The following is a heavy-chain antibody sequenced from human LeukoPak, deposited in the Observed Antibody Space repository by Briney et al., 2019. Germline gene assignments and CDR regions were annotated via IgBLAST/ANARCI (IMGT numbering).Heavy chain of an antibody. CDR1: GFTFSDYY. CDR3: ARDSYPAYDFWSGYYWLDY. D-gene: IGHD3-3*01. V-gene: IGHV3-11*04. Sequence: PGESLRLSCAASGFTFSDYYMSWIRQAPGKGLEWVSYISSSGSTIYYADSVKGRLTISRDNAKNSLYLQMNSLRAEDTAVYYCARDSYPAYDFWSGYYWLDYWGQGTLVTVSS. CDR2: ISSSGSTI. J-gene: IGHJ4*02.